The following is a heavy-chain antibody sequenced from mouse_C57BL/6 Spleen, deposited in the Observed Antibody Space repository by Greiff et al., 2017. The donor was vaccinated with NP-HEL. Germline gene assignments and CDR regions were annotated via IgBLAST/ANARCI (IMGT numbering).Heavy chain of an antibody. J-gene: IGHJ2*01. Sequence: QVQLQQPGAELVRPGSSVKLSCKASGYTFTSYWMDWVKQRPGQGLEWIGNIYPSDSETHYNQKFKDKATLTVDKSSSTAYMQLSSLTSEDSAVYYCARITTVGGDYWGQGTTLTVSS. V-gene: IGHV1-61*01. CDR1: GYTFTSYW. CDR2: IYPSDSET. CDR3: ARITTVGGDY. D-gene: IGHD1-1*01.